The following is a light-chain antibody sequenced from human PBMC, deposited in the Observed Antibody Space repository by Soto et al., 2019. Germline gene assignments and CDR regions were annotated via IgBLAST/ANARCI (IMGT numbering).Light chain of an antibody. CDR3: QQYMNWPPLT. J-gene: IGKJ3*01. Sequence: EIVMTQSPATLSVSPGERVTLSCRASESISRNVAWYQQKPGQAPRLLIYGASSRDTGVPARFSGGGSGTEFTLTISSLQSEDSAVYFCQQYMNWPPLTFGPGTKVDV. CDR1: ESISRN. V-gene: IGKV3-15*01. CDR2: GAS.